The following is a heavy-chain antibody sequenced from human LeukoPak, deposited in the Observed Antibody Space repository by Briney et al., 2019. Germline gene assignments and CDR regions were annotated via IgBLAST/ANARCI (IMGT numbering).Heavy chain of an antibody. CDR2: IIPILGIA. V-gene: IGHV1-69*04. J-gene: IGHJ6*02. CDR3: ARAFNSSGWHLRYYGMDV. CDR1: GGTFSSYA. Sequence: GASVKVSCKASGGTFSSYAISWVRQAPGQGLEWMGRIIPILGIANYAQKFQGRVTITADKSTSTAYMELSSLRSEDTAVYYCARAFNSSGWHLRYYGMDVWGQGTTVTVSS. D-gene: IGHD6-19*01.